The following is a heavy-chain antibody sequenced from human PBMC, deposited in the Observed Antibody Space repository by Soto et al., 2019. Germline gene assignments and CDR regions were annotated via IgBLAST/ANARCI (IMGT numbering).Heavy chain of an antibody. CDR3: ATMNGYFEY. Sequence: QSGGSLRLSCADSGFRFSSYSMSWVRQTPGKGLEWVAAITATGDRTYYADSVTGRFTISRDNSKKTHYLQMTSLRAEDTAMYYCATMNGYFEYWGQGTPVTVSS. J-gene: IGHJ4*02. CDR1: GFRFSSYS. V-gene: IGHV3-23*01. D-gene: IGHD3-22*01. CDR2: ITATGDRT.